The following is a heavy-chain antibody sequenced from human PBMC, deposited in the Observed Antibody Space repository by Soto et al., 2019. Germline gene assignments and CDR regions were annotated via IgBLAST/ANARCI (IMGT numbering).Heavy chain of an antibody. D-gene: IGHD2-15*01. J-gene: IGHJ4*02. V-gene: IGHV3-11*05. CDR3: ARVRGGAADYLDF. CDR1: GFTFSDYY. Sequence: QVQLVESGGGLVQPGGSLRLSCAVSGFTFSDYYMTWIRHAPGKGLEWVSYISNSTRHTNYADSVKGRFTISRDNAKNSLFLQMNSLRAEDTAVYYCARVRGGAADYLDFWGQGTLVTVSS. CDR2: ISNSTRHT.